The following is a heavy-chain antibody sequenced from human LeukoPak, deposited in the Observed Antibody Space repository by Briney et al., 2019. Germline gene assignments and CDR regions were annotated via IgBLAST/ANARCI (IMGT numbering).Heavy chain of an antibody. V-gene: IGHV3-7*01. CDR3: ARDSLTYYYDSSGPTDY. Sequence: PGGSLRLSCAASGFAFSTYWMSWVRQAPGKGLEWVANIKQDGSEKYYVDSVKGRFTISRDNAKNSLYLQMNSLRAEDTAVYYCARDSLTYYYDSSGPTDYWGQGTLVTVSS. CDR1: GFAFSTYW. J-gene: IGHJ4*02. CDR2: IKQDGSEK. D-gene: IGHD3-22*01.